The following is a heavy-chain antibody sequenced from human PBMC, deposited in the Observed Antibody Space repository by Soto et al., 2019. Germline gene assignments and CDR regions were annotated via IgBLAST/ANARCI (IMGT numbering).Heavy chain of an antibody. J-gene: IGHJ5*02. CDR1: GGSISSSNW. D-gene: IGHD3-22*01. CDR3: ARVGWYYDSRGGWFAP. Sequence: QVQLQESGPGLVKPSGTLSLTCAVSGGSISSSNWWSWVRQPPGKGLEGIGEIYHSGSTNYNPSLNSRVTISVDKSQYRFSLQLSCVTAGDTAAYYCARVGWYYDSRGGWFAPWGKGTLVAVSS. CDR2: IYHSGST. V-gene: IGHV4-4*02.